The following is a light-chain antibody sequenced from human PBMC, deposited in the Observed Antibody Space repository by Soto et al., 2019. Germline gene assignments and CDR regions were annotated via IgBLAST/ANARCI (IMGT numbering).Light chain of an antibody. CDR1: QSIGSY. V-gene: IGKV3-11*01. Sequence: EIVLTQSPDTLSLSPGERATLFCRASQSIGSYLVWFQQKPGQAPRLLFYDASKRATHIPARFSGSGSGTDFTLTISSLEPEDFAVYYCQQRSIWPLTFGPGTKVDVK. J-gene: IGKJ3*01. CDR3: QQRSIWPLT. CDR2: DAS.